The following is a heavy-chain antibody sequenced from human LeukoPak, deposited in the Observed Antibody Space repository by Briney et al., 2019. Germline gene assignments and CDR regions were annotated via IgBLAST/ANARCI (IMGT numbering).Heavy chain of an antibody. D-gene: IGHD3-10*01. J-gene: IGHJ5*02. Sequence: SETLSLTCTVSDGSISSRSYYWGWIRQPPGKGLEWIGTIYYSGSAYYNPSLRSRVTISVDTSKNQFSLKLTSVTAADTAVYYCARSLGEDSGTVLSWFDPWGQGTLVTVSS. CDR2: IYYSGSA. CDR3: ARSLGEDSGTVLSWFDP. CDR1: DGSISSRSYY. V-gene: IGHV4-39*01.